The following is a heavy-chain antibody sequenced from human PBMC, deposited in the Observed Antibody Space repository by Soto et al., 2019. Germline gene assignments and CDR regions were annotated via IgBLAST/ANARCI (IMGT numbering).Heavy chain of an antibody. CDR3: ARHEGWTGPDQ. J-gene: IGHJ5*02. V-gene: IGHV4-4*02. CDR2: IFHDGNT. Sequence: PSETLSLTSAVSGASIGSGGWWSWVRQPPGKGLEWIAEIFHDGNTNYSPSLKSRVTISVDKSQNQFSLNVYSVTAADTAVYYCARHEGWTGPDQWGQGTLVTVSS. CDR1: GASIGSGGW. D-gene: IGHD2-8*02.